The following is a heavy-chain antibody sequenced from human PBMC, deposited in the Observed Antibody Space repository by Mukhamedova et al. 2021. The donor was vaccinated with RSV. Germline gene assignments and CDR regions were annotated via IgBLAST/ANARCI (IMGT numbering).Heavy chain of an antibody. V-gene: IGHV3-7*01. Sequence: GSETKYVDSVKGRFTISGDNAKNSLYLQMNNLRAEDSAVYYCARPGSYCSGGGSCFPFGYWGQGTLVTVSS. J-gene: IGHJ4*02. CDR2: GSET. CDR3: ARPGSYCSGGGSCFPFGY. D-gene: IGHD2-15*01.